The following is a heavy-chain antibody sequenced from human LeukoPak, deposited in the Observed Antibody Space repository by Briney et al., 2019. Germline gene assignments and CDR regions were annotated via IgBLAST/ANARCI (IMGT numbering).Heavy chain of an antibody. CDR2: IYYSGST. CDR3: ARGEGGSGSYWHYYDSSGQGYFDY. Sequence: SETLSLTCTVSGASISSYYWSWIRQPPGKGLEWIGYIYYSGSTTYTPTLKSRVTISVDTSKNQFSLKLSSVTAADTAVYYCARGEGGSGSYWHYYDSSGQGYFDYWGQGTLVTVSS. V-gene: IGHV4-59*01. D-gene: IGHD3-22*01. CDR1: GASISSYY. J-gene: IGHJ4*02.